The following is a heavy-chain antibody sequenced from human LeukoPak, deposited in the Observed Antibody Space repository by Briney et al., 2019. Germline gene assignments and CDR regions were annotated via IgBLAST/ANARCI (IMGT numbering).Heavy chain of an antibody. D-gene: IGHD3-9*01. CDR2: ISYDGSNK. CDR3: AKETGWLWLDY. CDR1: GFTFSSYG. Sequence: GRSLRLSCAASGFTFSSYGMHWVRQAPGKGLEWVAAISYDGSNKYYADSVKGRFTISRDNSKNTLYLQMNSLRAEDTAVYYCAKETGWLWLDYWGQGTLVTVSS. J-gene: IGHJ4*02. V-gene: IGHV3-30*18.